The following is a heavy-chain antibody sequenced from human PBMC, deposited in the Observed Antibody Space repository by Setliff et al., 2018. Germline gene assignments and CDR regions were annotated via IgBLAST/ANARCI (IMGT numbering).Heavy chain of an antibody. CDR2: INTNTGNP. Sequence: ASVKVSCKASGYTFTSYAMNWVRQAPGQGPEWMGWINTNTGNPTYAQGFTGRFVFSLDTSVSTAYLQISSLKAEDTAVYYCARGPLHYDFWSGYYTVSWFDPWAREPWSPSPQ. CDR3: ARGPLHYDFWSGYYTVSWFDP. CDR1: GYTFTSYA. V-gene: IGHV7-4-1*02. D-gene: IGHD3-3*01. J-gene: IGHJ5*02.